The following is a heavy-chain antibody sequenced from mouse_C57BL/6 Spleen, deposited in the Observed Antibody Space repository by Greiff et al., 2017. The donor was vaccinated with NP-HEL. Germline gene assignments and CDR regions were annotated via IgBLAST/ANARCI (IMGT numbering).Heavy chain of an antibody. CDR1: GFNIKDDY. D-gene: IGHD1-1*01. Sequence: EVKLQESGAELVRPGASVKLSCTASGFNIKDDYMHWVKQRPEQGLEWIGWIDPENGATEYASKFQGKATITADKSSNTAYLQLSSLTSEETAVYYCTKEFGYYGSRRYFDVWGTGTTVTVSS. CDR3: TKEFGYYGSRRYFDV. V-gene: IGHV14-4*01. J-gene: IGHJ1*03. CDR2: IDPENGAT.